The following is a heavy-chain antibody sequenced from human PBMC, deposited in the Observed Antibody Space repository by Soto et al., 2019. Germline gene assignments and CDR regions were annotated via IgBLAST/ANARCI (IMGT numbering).Heavy chain of an antibody. V-gene: IGHV4-4*07. CDR2: VFSSVSA. D-gene: IGHD2-21*02. CDR1: GVSVSSYT. Sequence: PSETLPLTGLASGVSVSSYTWSWVRQPANKGLEWIGRVFSSVSATYSPSLKRRVRISMDTPENRISLKLDSVTAADAGVYYCTRDGMTTGDTWGPGTLVTVSS. J-gene: IGHJ4*02. CDR3: TRDGMTTGDT.